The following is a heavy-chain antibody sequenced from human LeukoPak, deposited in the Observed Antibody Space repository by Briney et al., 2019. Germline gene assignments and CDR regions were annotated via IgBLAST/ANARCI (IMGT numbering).Heavy chain of an antibody. CDR1: GYTFTSYY. CDR3: ARVGARGITMVRGAQWDFDY. V-gene: IGHV1-46*01. CDR2: INPSGGST. D-gene: IGHD3-10*01. Sequence: ASVKVSCKASGYTFTSYYMHWVRQAPGQGLEWMGIINPSGGSTSYAQKFQGRVTMTRDMSTSTVYMELSSLRAEDTAVYYCARVGARGITMVRGAQWDFDYWGQGTLVTVSS. J-gene: IGHJ4*02.